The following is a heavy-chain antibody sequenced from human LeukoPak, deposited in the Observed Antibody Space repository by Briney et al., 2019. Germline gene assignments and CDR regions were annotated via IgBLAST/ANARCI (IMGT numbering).Heavy chain of an antibody. J-gene: IGHJ4*02. D-gene: IGHD2-21*02. Sequence: SETLSLTCTVSGGSISNYYWSRIRQPPGKGLEWIGYISYSGSTNYNPSLKSRVTISVDTSKNQFSLKLTSVTAADTAVYYCARRDDFYDYWGQGTLVTVSS. CDR3: ARRDDFYDY. CDR2: ISYSGST. V-gene: IGHV4-59*08. CDR1: GGSISNYY.